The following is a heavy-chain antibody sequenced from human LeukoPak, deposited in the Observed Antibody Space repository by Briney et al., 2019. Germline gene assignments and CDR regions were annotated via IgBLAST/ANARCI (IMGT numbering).Heavy chain of an antibody. J-gene: IGHJ4*02. CDR3: ARVRRLGTVTPNPFDY. V-gene: IGHV1-2*02. Sequence: ASVKVSCKASGYTFTGYYMHWVRQAPGQGLEWMGWINPNSGGTNYAQKFQGRVTMTRDTSISTAYMELSRLRSDDTAVYYCARVRRLGTVTPNPFDYWGQGTLVTVS. D-gene: IGHD4-17*01. CDR1: GYTFTGYY. CDR2: INPNSGGT.